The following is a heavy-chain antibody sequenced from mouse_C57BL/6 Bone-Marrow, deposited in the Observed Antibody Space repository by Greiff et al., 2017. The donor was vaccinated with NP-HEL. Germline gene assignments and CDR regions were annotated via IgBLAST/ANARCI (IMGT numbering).Heavy chain of an antibody. D-gene: IGHD2-4*01. V-gene: IGHV1-81*01. CDR2: IYPRSGNT. CDR1: GYTFTSYG. CDR3: ARRRYYDYDEGYFDV. Sequence: QVQLQQSGAELARPGASVKLSCKASGYTFTSYGISWVKQRTGQGLEWIGEIYPRSGNTYYNEKFKGKATLTADKYSSTAYMELRSLTSEDSAVYLCARRRYYDYDEGYFDVWGTGTTVTVSS. J-gene: IGHJ1*03.